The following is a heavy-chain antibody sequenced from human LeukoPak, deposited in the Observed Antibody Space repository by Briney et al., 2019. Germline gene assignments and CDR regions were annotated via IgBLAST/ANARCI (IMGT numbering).Heavy chain of an antibody. CDR2: MNYSGIT. CDR1: GDSISSSSYY. V-gene: IGHV4-39*07. J-gene: IGHJ5*02. CDR3: ARAGGSYNRRFDP. Sequence: PSETLSLTCTVSGDSISSSSYYWGWIRQPPGKGLEWIGSMNYSGITYYNPSLKSRVTISVDTSKNQFSLKLSSVTAADMAVYYCARAGGSYNRRFDPWGQGTLVTVSS. D-gene: IGHD1-26*01.